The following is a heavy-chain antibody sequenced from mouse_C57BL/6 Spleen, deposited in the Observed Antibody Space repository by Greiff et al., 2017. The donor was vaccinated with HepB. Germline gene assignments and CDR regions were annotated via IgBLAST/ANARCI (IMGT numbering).Heavy chain of an antibody. CDR3: TRGVTSQLYFDY. J-gene: IGHJ2*01. V-gene: IGHV5-9-1*02. D-gene: IGHD2-1*01. CDR1: GFTFSSYA. CDR2: ISSGGDYI. Sequence: EVMLVESGEGLVKPGGSLKLSCAASGFTFSSYAMSWVRQTPEKRLEWVAYISSGGDYIYYADTVKGRFTISRDNARNTLYLQMSSLKSEDTAMYYCTRGVTSQLYFDYWGQGTTLTVSS.